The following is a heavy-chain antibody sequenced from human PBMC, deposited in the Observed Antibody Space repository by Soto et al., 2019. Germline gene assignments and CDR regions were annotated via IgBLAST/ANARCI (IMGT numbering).Heavy chain of an antibody. Sequence: SETLSLTCTVSGGSISSYYWTWIRQPPGKGLEWIASFYYTESADYNPSLKSRITGSVASSTTQFSLRLRSVTAADSAVYYCARALLRGPRKYYFGMDVWGQGATVTVSS. V-gene: IGHV4-59*01. CDR3: ARALLRGPRKYYFGMDV. CDR2: FYYTESA. D-gene: IGHD3-16*01. J-gene: IGHJ6*02. CDR1: GGSISSYY.